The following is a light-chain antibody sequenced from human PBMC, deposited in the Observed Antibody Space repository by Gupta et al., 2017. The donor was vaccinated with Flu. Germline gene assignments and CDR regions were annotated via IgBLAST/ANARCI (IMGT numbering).Light chain of an antibody. Sequence: TLSSSPGERATLSCRASQSISSNLAWYQHKPGQAPRLLIYGASNRATGIPARFSGGGSGTDFTLTMSSLEPEDFAVYYCQNRNNWPPAATFGQGTRLEI. CDR2: GAS. V-gene: IGKV3-11*01. CDR3: QNRNNWPPAAT. CDR1: QSISSN. J-gene: IGKJ5*01.